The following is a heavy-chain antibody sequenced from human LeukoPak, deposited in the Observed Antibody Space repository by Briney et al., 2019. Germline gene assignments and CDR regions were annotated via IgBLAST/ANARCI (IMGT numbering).Heavy chain of an antibody. CDR2: INHSGST. V-gene: IGHV4-38-2*02. J-gene: IGHJ4*02. CDR1: GYSISSGYY. Sequence: PSETLSLTCTVSGYSISSGYYWGWIRQPPGKGLEWIGSINHSGSTNYNPSLKSRVTISVDTSKNQFSLKLSSVTAADTAVYYCARPGYSSGWYTGAGNHYFDYWGQGTLVTVSS. CDR3: ARPGYSSGWYTGAGNHYFDY. D-gene: IGHD6-19*01.